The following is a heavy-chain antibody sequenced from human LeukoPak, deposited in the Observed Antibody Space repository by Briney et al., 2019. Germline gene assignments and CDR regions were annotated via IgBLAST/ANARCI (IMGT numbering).Heavy chain of an antibody. D-gene: IGHD2-15*01. J-gene: IGHJ6*03. CDR2: IKQDGGEK. V-gene: IGHV3-7*03. CDR1: GFTFSSYL. CDR3: ARVLRYCSGGNCYSGGLGYMDV. Sequence: GGSLRLSCAASGFTFSSYLMSWVRQAPGKGLEWVANIKQDGGEKYYVDSVKGRFTISRDNAKNSLFLQMNSLRAEDTAVYYCARVLRYCSGGNCYSGGLGYMDVWGKGTTVTISS.